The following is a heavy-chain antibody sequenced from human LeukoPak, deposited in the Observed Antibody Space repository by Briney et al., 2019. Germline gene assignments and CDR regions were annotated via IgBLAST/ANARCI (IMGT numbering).Heavy chain of an antibody. V-gene: IGHV4-39*07. Sequence: KPSETLSLTCTVSGGSISSSSYYWGWIRQPPGKGLEWIGSIYYSGSTYYNPSLKSRVTISVDTSKNQFSLKLSSVTAADTAVYYCARDVGSSSRGRGRRLDYWGQGTLVTVSS. CDR2: IYYSGST. J-gene: IGHJ4*02. D-gene: IGHD6-13*01. CDR1: GGSISSSSYY. CDR3: ARDVGSSSRGRGRRLDY.